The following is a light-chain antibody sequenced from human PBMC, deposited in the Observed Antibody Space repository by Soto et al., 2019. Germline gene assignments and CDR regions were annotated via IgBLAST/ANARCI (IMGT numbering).Light chain of an antibody. Sequence: QSVLTQPASVSGSPGQSITSSCTGTSSDVGGYNYVSWYQQHPGKAPKLMIYDVSNRPSGVSNRFSGSKSGNTASLTISGLQAEDEADYYCSSYTSSSTQVFGTGTKVNVL. CDR3: SSYTSSSTQV. CDR1: SSDVGGYNY. CDR2: DVS. J-gene: IGLJ1*01. V-gene: IGLV2-14*01.